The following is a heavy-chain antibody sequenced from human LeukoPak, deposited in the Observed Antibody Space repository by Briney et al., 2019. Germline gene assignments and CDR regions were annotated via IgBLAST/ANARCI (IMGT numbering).Heavy chain of an antibody. CDR3: ARHSKRGYCSGASCYRL. D-gene: IGHD2-15*01. CDR2: ISYSGNT. CDR1: RGSISSSSYY. J-gene: IGHJ4*02. Sequence: SETLSLTCTVSRGSISSSSYYWGWIRQAPGKGLEWVGSISYSGNTYYSPYLKSRLTMSVDTSMNQFSLKLRSVTAADTAVYYCARHSKRGYCSGASCYRLWGQGTLVAVSA. V-gene: IGHV4-39*01.